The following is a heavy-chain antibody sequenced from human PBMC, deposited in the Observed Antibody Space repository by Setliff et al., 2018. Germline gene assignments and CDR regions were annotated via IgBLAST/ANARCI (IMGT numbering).Heavy chain of an antibody. J-gene: IGHJ4*02. CDR2: VTVYNGAT. D-gene: IGHD3-22*01. CDR1: GYTFSNYG. Sequence: ASVKVSCKASGYTFSNYGVTWVRQAPGQGLEWMGWVTVYNGATYYAHKVQGRLTMTTDTSTSTAYMELRSLRSDDTAVYYCARDADYYDSAENPIVDYWGQGTLVTVSS. V-gene: IGHV1-18*01. CDR3: ARDADYYDSAENPIVDY.